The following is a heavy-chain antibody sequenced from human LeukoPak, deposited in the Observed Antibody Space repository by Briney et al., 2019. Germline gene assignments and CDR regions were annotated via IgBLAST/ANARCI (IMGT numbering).Heavy chain of an antibody. CDR2: LKQDGSEE. Sequence: GGSLRLSCAASGFTFSSYWMSWVRQAPGKGLEGVANLKQDGSEEYYVDSVKGRFTISRDNAKNSLYLQMNSLRADDTAVYYCARDPAQNYYYSSGQGTGYWGQGTLVTVSS. CDR1: GFTFSSYW. D-gene: IGHD3-22*01. J-gene: IGHJ4*02. CDR3: ARDPAQNYYYSSGQGTGY. V-gene: IGHV3-7*01.